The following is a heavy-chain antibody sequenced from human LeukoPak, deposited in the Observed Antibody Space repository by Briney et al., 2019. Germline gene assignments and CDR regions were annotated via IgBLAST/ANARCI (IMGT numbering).Heavy chain of an antibody. J-gene: IGHJ6*02. CDR1: GYTFTSYA. CDR3: ARERGRTYYDFWSGYGYYYYGMDV. D-gene: IGHD3-3*01. CDR2: INAGNGNT. Sequence: ASVKVSCKASGYTFTSYAMHWVRQAPGQRLEWMGWINAGNGNTKYSQKFQGRVTITRDTSASTAYMELSSLRSEDTAVYYCARERGRTYYDFWSGYGYYYYGMDVWGQGTTVTVSS. V-gene: IGHV1-3*01.